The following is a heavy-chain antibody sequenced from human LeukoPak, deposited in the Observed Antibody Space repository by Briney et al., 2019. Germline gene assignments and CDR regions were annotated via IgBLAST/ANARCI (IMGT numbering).Heavy chain of an antibody. CDR3: ARGRYGPRLGN. Sequence: MPSETLSLTCAVYGASFSDSYWSWIRQSPEKGLEWIGEINNSGSTSYNPSLNSRVIMSVDRSKNQFSLRLTSVTAADTAVYYCARGRYGPRLGNRGQGTLVTVSS. J-gene: IGHJ4*02. CDR1: GASFSDSY. CDR2: INNSGST. D-gene: IGHD3-16*01. V-gene: IGHV4-34*01.